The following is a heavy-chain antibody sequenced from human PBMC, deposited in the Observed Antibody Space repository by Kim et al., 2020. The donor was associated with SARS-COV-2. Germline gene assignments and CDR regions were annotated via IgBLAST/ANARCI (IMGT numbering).Heavy chain of an antibody. D-gene: IGHD3-22*01. V-gene: IGHV3-9*01. CDR2: ISWNSGSI. J-gene: IGHJ3*02. Sequence: GGSLRLSCAASGFTFDDYAMHWVRQAPGKGLEWVSGISWNSGSIGYADSVKGRFTISRDNAKNSLYLQMNSLRAEDTALYYCAKGAVVVISSAFAIWGQG. CDR3: AKGAVVVISSAFAI. CDR1: GFTFDDYA.